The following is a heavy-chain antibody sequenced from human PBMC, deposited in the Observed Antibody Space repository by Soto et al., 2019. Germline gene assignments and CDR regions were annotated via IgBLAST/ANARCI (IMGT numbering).Heavy chain of an antibody. J-gene: IGHJ1*01. CDR1: GFIFSTYP. V-gene: IGHV3-30-3*01. Sequence: QVQLVESGGGVVQPGRSLRLSCAASGFIFSTYPVHWVRQAPGKGLEWVAGISADGSMTYYADSVKGRFTISRDNSKNPLYLHISRLRPEDXAXXXXXXXXXXXXXXXXXXXXXXXGQXTLVTVSS. CDR3: XXXXXXXXXXXXXXXXXX. CDR2: ISADGSMT.